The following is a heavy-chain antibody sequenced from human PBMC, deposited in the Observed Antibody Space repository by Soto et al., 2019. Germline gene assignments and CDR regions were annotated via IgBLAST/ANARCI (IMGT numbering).Heavy chain of an antibody. J-gene: IGHJ4*02. D-gene: IGHD2-15*01. CDR1: GFPFSTYG. CDR3: AKDDCSGGSCYGFFDY. CDR2: ISYDGSNK. V-gene: IGHV3-30*18. Sequence: PGGSLTPPSPATGFPFSTYGMHWLRQAPGKGLEWVAVISYDGSNKYYADSVKGRFTISRDNSKNTLYLQMNSLRAEDTAVYYCAKDDCSGGSCYGFFDYWGQGTLVTVSS.